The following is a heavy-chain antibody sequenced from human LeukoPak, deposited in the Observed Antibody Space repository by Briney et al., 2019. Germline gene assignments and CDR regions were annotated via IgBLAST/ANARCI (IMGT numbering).Heavy chain of an antibody. CDR2: ISAYNGNT. CDR3: ARDHRRIAAAGTLDY. V-gene: IGHV1-18*01. CDR1: GYTFTSYG. J-gene: IGHJ4*02. Sequence: ASVKVSCKASGYTFTSYGISWVRQAPGQGLEWMGWISAYNGNTNYAQKLQGRVTMTTDTSTSTAYMELRGLRSDDTAVYYCARDHRRIAAAGTLDYWGQGTLVTVSS. D-gene: IGHD6-13*01.